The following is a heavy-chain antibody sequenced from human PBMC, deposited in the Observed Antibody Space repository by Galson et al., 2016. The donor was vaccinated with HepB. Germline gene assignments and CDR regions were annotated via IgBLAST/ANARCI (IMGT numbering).Heavy chain of an antibody. V-gene: IGHV3-30*18. CDR1: GFTFSSYG. CDR2: ISYDGSNK. J-gene: IGHJ4*02. Sequence: SLRLSCAASGFTFSSYGMHWVRQAPGKGLEWVAVISYDGSNKYYADSVKGRFTISRDNSKNTLYLQMNSLRAEDTAVYYCAKDLYPFSSWYGDGFGYWGQGTLVTVSS. D-gene: IGHD6-13*01. CDR3: AKDLYPFSSWYGDGFGY.